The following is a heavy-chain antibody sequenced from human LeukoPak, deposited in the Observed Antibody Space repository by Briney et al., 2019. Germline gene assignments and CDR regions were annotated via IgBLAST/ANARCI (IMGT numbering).Heavy chain of an antibody. D-gene: IGHD3-16*02. J-gene: IGHJ4*02. Sequence: SETLSLTCTVSSGSMRGSDYYWCWIRQPPGKGLEWIGEINHSGSTNYNPSLKSRVTISVDTSKNQFSLKLSSVTAADTAVYYCARGASGGVIVIDYWGQGTLVTVSS. CDR2: INHSGST. CDR3: ARGASGGVIVIDY. CDR1: SGSMRGSDYY. V-gene: IGHV4-39*07.